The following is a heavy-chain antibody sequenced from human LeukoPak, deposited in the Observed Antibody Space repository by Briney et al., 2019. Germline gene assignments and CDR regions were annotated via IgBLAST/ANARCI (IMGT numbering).Heavy chain of an antibody. D-gene: IGHD2-15*01. J-gene: IGHJ4*02. V-gene: IGHV5-51*01. CDR2: IYPGDSDT. CDR1: GYSFTNYW. CDR3: ARLPGYCTGGSCYFDY. Sequence: LGESLKISCKGSGYSFTNYWIGWVRQMPGKGLEWMGIIYPGDSDTRYSPSFQGQVTFSADKSISTTYLQWSSLKASDTAMYYCARLPGYCTGGSCYFDYWGQGTLVTVSS.